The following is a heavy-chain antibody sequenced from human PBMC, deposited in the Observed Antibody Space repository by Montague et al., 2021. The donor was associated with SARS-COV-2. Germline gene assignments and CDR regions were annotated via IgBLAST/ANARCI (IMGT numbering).Heavy chain of an antibody. V-gene: IGHV3-13*01. CDR1: GFTFSSYD. CDR3: ATQEDPSGWIPGPFDF. J-gene: IGHJ4*02. Sequence: SLRLSCAASGFTFSSYDMHWVRQATGKGLEWVSAIGTAGDTYYPGSVKGRFTISRENAKNSLYLQMNSLRAGDTAVYYCATQEDPSGWIPGPFDFWGQGTLLSVSS. CDR2: IGTAGDT. D-gene: IGHD6-19*01.